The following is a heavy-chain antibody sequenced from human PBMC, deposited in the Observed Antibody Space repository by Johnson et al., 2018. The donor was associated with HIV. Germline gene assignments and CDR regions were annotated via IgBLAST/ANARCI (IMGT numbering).Heavy chain of an antibody. CDR3: ARGGGAYCGGDCLRTFDI. CDR2: LNSDGSST. V-gene: IGHV3-74*01. Sequence: VQLVESGGDLVQPGGSLRLSCVGSGFTFSTNWMHWVRQAPGKGLVWVSRLNSDGSSTSYADSVKGRFTISRDNAKNTLYLQMDSLGAEDTAVYYCARGGGAYCGGDCLRTFDIWGQGTMVTVSS. CDR1: GFTFSTNW. D-gene: IGHD2-21*02. J-gene: IGHJ3*02.